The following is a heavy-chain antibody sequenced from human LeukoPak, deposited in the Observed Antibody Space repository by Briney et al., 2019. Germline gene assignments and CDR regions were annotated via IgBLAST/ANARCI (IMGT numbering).Heavy chain of an antibody. CDR3: ASENYALRSYYFYY. D-gene: IGHD3-16*01. J-gene: IGHJ4*02. V-gene: IGHV4-39*07. Sequence: SETLSLTRTVSGGSISSSSYYWGWIRQPPGKGLEWIGSIYYSGSTYYNPSLKSRVTISVDTSKNQFSLKLSSVTAADTAVYYCASENYALRSYYFYYWGQGTLVTVSS. CDR2: IYYSGST. CDR1: GGSISSSSYY.